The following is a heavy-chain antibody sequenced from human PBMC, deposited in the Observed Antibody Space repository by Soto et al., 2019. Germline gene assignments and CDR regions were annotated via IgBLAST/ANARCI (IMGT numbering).Heavy chain of an antibody. CDR2: INHSGSA. V-gene: IGHV4-34*01. D-gene: IGHD1-26*01. CDR1: GGSFRGCI. J-gene: IGHJ4*02. CDR3: ARGLISGSHYSGGWYYFDS. Sequence: QVQLQQSGAGLLKPSEPLSLTCDVYGGSFRGCIWNWIRQTPGKELQWRGQINHSGSANYNPSLTSRVTISVHTLNCLLSLELSSVTAADTAVYYCARGLISGSHYSGGWYYFDSCGQGTQVTVSS.